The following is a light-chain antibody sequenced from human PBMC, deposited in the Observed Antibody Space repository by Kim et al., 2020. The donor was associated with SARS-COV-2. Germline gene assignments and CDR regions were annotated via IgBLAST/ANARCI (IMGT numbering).Light chain of an antibody. CDR1: SSDIGGNNC. CDR3: CSYAGSYVLV. CDR2: DVT. Sequence: HSATISLPETSSDIGGNNCVSWYQHHPGNAPKLIIYDVTKRPSGVPDRFSGSKSGNTASLTISGLQAEDETDYYCCSYAGSYVLVFGGGTQLTVL. V-gene: IGLV2-11*01. J-gene: IGLJ2*01.